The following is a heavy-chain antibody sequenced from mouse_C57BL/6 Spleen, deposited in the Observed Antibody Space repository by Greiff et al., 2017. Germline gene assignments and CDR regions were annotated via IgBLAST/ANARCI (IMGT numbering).Heavy chain of an antibody. V-gene: IGHV1-50*01. Sequence: VQLQQPGAELVKPGASVKLSCKASGYTFTSYWMQWVKQRPGQGLEWIGEIDPSDSYTNYNQKFKGKATLTVDTSSSTAYMQLSSLTSEDSAVYYCARTTVGAKYFDYWGQGTTLTVSS. D-gene: IGHD1-1*01. CDR2: IDPSDSYT. J-gene: IGHJ2*01. CDR3: ARTTVGAKYFDY. CDR1: GYTFTSYW.